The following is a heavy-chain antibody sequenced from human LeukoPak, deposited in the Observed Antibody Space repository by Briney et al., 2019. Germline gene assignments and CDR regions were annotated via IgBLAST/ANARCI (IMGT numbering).Heavy chain of an antibody. CDR2: INHSGST. V-gene: IGHV4-34*01. CDR3: AKILQDSSSWD. CDR1: GGSFSGYY. J-gene: IGHJ4*02. Sequence: KPSETLSLTCAVYGGSFSGYYWSWIRQPPGKGLEWIGEINHSGSTNYNPSLKSRVTISVDTSKNQFSLKLSSVTAADTAVYYCAKILQDSSSWDWGQGTLVTVSS. D-gene: IGHD6-13*01.